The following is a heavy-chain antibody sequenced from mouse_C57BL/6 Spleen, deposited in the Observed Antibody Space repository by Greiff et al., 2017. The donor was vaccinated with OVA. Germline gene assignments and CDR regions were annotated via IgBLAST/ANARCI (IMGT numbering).Heavy chain of an antibody. CDR1: GYTFTSYW. Sequence: QVQLKQPGTELVKPGASVKLSCKASGYTFTSYWMHWVKQRPGQGLEWIGNINPSNGGTNYNEKFKSKATLTVDKSSSTAYMQLSSLTSEDSAVYYCAREEYDYDYFDYWGQGTTLTVSS. V-gene: IGHV1-53*01. J-gene: IGHJ2*01. CDR2: INPSNGGT. CDR3: AREEYDYDYFDY. D-gene: IGHD2-4*01.